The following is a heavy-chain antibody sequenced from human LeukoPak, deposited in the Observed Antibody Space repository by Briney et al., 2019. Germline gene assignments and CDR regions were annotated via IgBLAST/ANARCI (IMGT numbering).Heavy chain of an antibody. J-gene: IGHJ4*02. D-gene: IGHD6-13*01. CDR3: ARVVGGGIAAAGNFDY. V-gene: IGHV1-2*02. CDR2: INPNSGGT. CDR1: GYTFTGYY. Sequence: WASVKVSCKASGYTFTGYYMHWVRQAPGQGLEWMGWINPNSGGTNYAQKFQGRVTMTRDTSISTAYMELSRLRSDDTAVYYCARVVGGGIAAAGNFDYWGQGTLVTVSS.